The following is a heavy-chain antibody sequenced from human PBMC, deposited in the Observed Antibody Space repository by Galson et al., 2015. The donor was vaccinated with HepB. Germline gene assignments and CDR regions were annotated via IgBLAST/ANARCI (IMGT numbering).Heavy chain of an antibody. CDR1: GGTFSSYA. D-gene: IGHD2-2*01. CDR3: ARSSTYCSSTSCYNWFDP. V-gene: IGHV1-69*13. J-gene: IGHJ5*02. Sequence: SVKVSCKASGGTFSSYAISWVRQAPGQGLEWMGGIIPIFGTANYAQKFQGRVTITADESTSTAYMELSSLRSEDTAVYYCARSSTYCSSTSCYNWFDPWGQGTLVTVSS. CDR2: IIPIFGTA.